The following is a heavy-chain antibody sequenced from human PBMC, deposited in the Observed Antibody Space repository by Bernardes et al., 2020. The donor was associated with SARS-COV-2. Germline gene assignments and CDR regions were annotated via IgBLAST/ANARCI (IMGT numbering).Heavy chain of an antibody. CDR2: IYPGDSDT. CDR1: RYSFTSHW. J-gene: IGHJ6*02. CDR3: ARLLGYCSSTSCYLDPSNYYDYYGMDG. Sequence: ESLKISCKGSRYSFTSHWIGWVRQMPGKGLEWMGIIYPGDSDTRYSPSFQGQVTISADKSISTAYLQWSSLKASDTAMYYCARLLGYCSSTSCYLDPSNYYDYYGMDGWGQGTTVTVAS. D-gene: IGHD2-2*01. V-gene: IGHV5-51*01.